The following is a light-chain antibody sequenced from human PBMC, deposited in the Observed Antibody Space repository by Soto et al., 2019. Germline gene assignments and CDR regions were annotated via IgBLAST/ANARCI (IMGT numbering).Light chain of an antibody. CDR1: QSIRNY. J-gene: IGKJ1*01. CDR2: AAS. V-gene: IGKV1-39*01. CDR3: QQSYSTPRT. Sequence: DIEMTQSPSSLSASVGDRVTITCRASQSIRNYLNWYQQKPGKAPNPLIYAASSLQSGVPSRFRGYGSGTDFILTISSLQLEDFAPYYRQQSYSTPRTFGQGTKVEIK.